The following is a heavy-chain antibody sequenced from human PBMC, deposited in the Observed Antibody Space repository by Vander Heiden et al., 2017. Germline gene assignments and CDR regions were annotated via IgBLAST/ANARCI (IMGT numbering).Heavy chain of an antibody. CDR1: GFSLSTSGVG. V-gene: IGHV2-5*01. CDR3: AHHITMVRGVGMDV. D-gene: IGHD3-10*01. J-gene: IGHJ6*02. Sequence: QITLKESGPTLVKPTQTLTLTCTFSGFSLSTSGVGVGWIRQPPGKALEWLALIYWNDDKRYSPSLKSRLTITKDTSKNQVVLTMTNMDPVDTATYYCAHHITMVRGVGMDVWGQGTTVTLSS. CDR2: IYWNDDK.